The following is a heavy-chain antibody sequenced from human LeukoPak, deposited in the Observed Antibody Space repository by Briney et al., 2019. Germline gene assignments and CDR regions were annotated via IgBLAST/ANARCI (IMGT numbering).Heavy chain of an antibody. J-gene: IGHJ6*03. CDR3: ARDRRLWNMDV. Sequence: GGSLRLSCAASRLTFSSYWMHWVRQAPGKGLVWVSRINSDGSTTTYADSVKGRFTISRDNAKNTLYLQMNSLRAEDTAVYYCARDRRLWNMDVWGTGTTVTISS. CDR2: INSDGSTT. V-gene: IGHV3-74*01. D-gene: IGHD4/OR15-4a*01. CDR1: RLTFSSYW.